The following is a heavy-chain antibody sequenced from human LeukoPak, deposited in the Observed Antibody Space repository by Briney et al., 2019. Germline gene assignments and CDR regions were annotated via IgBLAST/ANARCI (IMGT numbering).Heavy chain of an antibody. V-gene: IGHV3-7*01. CDR2: IKPDGSED. Sequence: GGSXRLSXXXXXXXXSNFWMYWVRXAPGKGLEWVASIKPDGSEDFYADSVKGRFNISRDNAKNSLFLQMTNLKAEDTAVYYCAVDRRFKIFDYWGQGTLVTVSS. CDR3: AVDRRFKIFDY. J-gene: IGHJ4*02. CDR1: XXXXSNFW. D-gene: IGHD5-24*01.